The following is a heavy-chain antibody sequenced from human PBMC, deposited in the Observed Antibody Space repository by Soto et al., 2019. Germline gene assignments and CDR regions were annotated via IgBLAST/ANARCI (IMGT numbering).Heavy chain of an antibody. CDR2: IWYDGSNK. J-gene: IGHJ6*02. CDR1: GFTFSSYG. Sequence: PGGSLRLSCAASGFTFSSYGMHWVRQAPGKGLEWVAVIWYDGSNKYYADSVKGRFTISRDNSKNTLYLQMNSLRAEDTAVYYCARAYSSGLLNYYYYGMDVWGQGTTVTVSS. V-gene: IGHV3-33*01. CDR3: ARAYSSGLLNYYYYGMDV. D-gene: IGHD6-19*01.